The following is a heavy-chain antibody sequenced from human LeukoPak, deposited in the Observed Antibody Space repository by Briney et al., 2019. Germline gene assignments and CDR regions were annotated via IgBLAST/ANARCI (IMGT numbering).Heavy chain of an antibody. Sequence: PSETLSLXCAVSGYSNSSGYYWGWIRQPPGKGLAWIGSIYHSGSTYYNPSLKSRVTISVDTSKNQFSLKLSSVTAADTAVYYCARLGGYCSSTSCYRNYYYYMDAWGKGTTVTVSS. J-gene: IGHJ6*03. CDR3: ARLGGYCSSTSCYRNYYYYMDA. CDR1: GYSNSSGYY. CDR2: IYHSGST. D-gene: IGHD2-2*02. V-gene: IGHV4-38-2*01.